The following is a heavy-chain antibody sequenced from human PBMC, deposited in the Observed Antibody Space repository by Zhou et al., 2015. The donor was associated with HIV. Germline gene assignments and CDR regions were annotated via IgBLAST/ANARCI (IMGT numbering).Heavy chain of an antibody. V-gene: IGHV1-69*01. CDR2: IIPIFGTA. CDR3: ARDCSSTSCLQGPGWYFDL. Sequence: QVQLVQSGAEVKKPGSSVKVSCKASGGTFSSYAISWVRQAPGQGLEWMGGIIPIFGTANYAQKFQGRVTITADESTSTAYMELSSLRSEDTAVYYCARDCSSTSCLQGPGWYFDLWGRGTLVTVSS. CDR1: GGTFSSYA. D-gene: IGHD2-2*01. J-gene: IGHJ2*01.